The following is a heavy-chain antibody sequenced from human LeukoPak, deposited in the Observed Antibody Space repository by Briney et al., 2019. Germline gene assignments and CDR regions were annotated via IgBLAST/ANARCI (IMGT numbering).Heavy chain of an antibody. D-gene: IGHD2-2*01. CDR3: NYYCSSTSCQSNWFDP. CDR2: INHSGST. J-gene: IGHJ5*02. V-gene: IGHV4-34*01. CDR1: GGSFSGYY. Sequence: SETLSLTCAVYGGSFSGYYWSWIRQPPGKGLEWVGEINHSGSTNYNPSLKSRVTISVDTSKNQFSLKLSSVTAADTAVYYCNYYCSSTSCQSNWFDPWGQGTLVTVSS.